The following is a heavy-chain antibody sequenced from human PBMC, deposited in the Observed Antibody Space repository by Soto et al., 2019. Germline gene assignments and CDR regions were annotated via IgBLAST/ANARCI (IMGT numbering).Heavy chain of an antibody. CDR2: ISAYNGNT. V-gene: IGHV1-18*04. Sequence: GASVKVSCKASGYTFTSYGISWVRQAPGQGLEWMGWISAYNGNTNYAQKLQGRVTMTTDTSTSTAYMELRSLRSDDTAVYYCAREGGRYCSSTSCYRQSHFDYWGQGTLVTVS. J-gene: IGHJ4*02. CDR1: GYTFTSYG. CDR3: AREGGRYCSSTSCYRQSHFDY. D-gene: IGHD2-2*02.